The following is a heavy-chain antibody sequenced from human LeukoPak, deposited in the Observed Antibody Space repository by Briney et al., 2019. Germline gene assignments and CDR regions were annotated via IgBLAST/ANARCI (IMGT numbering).Heavy chain of an antibody. D-gene: IGHD1-26*01. CDR1: EFTVSRNS. CDR3: ARKTDTTVGGDY. CDR2: IYSGGGT. J-gene: IGHJ4*02. V-gene: IGHV3-53*01. Sequence: GGSLTLSCAVSEFTVSRNSMNWVRQAPGKGLEWVSLIYSGGGTEYADSVRGRFTISRDNSKNTLFLQMNSLRAEDTAVYYCARKTDTTVGGDYWGRGTLVTVSS.